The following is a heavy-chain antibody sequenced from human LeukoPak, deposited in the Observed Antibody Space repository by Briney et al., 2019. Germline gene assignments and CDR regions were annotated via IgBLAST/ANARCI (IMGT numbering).Heavy chain of an antibody. Sequence: ASVKVSCKASGYTFTGYYMHWVRQAPGQGLEWMGWINPNSGGTNYAQKFQGRVTMTRDTSISTAYMELSRLRSDDTAVYYCARGGGPGSMITFGGVIAIFDYWGQGTLVTVSS. D-gene: IGHD3-16*02. CDR2: INPNSGGT. J-gene: IGHJ4*02. CDR3: ARGGGPGSMITFGGVIAIFDY. CDR1: GYTFTGYY. V-gene: IGHV1-2*02.